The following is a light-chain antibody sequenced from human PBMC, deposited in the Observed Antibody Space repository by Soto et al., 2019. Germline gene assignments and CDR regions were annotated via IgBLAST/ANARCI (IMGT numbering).Light chain of an antibody. V-gene: IGKV3-15*01. CDR2: DAS. J-gene: IGKJ4*01. CDR3: QQCRNWPLT. Sequence: EIVMTQSPATLSKSQGEGATLSCKASQNVYNNLAWYQQRPGQPPRLLIYDASTRATGISARFSGSGYGTEFTLTISSLQSEDFAVYFCQQCRNWPLTFGGGTKVDIK. CDR1: QNVYNN.